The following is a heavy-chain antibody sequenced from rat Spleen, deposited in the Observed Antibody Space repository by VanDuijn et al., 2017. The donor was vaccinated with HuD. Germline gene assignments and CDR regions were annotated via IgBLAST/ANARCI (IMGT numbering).Heavy chain of an antibody. CDR2: ISSDGAST. CDR1: FF. V-gene: IGHV5-29*01. Sequence: FFMAWVRQAPTMGLEWVATISSDGASTYYRDSVRGRFIISRDDAKSTLYLQMDSLRSADTATYYCAGAGYLRDWYFDFWGPGTMVTVSP. CDR3: AGAGYLRDWYFDF. D-gene: IGHD2-2*01. J-gene: IGHJ1*01.